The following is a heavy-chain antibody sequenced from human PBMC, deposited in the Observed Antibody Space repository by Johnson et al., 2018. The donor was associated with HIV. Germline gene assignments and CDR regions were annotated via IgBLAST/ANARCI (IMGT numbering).Heavy chain of an antibody. Sequence: EQLVESGGGLIQPGGSLRLSCAASGFTVSSNYMSWVRQAPGKGLEWVSVIYSGGSTYYADSVKGRFTISRDKSKNTVYLQMNRLRAEDTAVYYCARDRQLGEAFDIWGQGTMVTVSS. D-gene: IGHD3-16*01. V-gene: IGHV3-53*01. CDR2: IYSGGST. CDR3: ARDRQLGEAFDI. CDR1: GFTVSSNY. J-gene: IGHJ3*02.